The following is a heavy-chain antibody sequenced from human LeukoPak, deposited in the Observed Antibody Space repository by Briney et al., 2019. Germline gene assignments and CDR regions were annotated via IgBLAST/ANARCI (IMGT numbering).Heavy chain of an antibody. CDR2: IHASGPT. J-gene: IGHJ4*02. D-gene: IGHD6-6*01. CDR3: ARHDAGIAARPFDN. Sequence: SSETLSLTCAVSGGSISTYYWSWIRRPPGKGLEWIAYIHASGPTNYNPSLKSRITISVDTSKKQFSLKLSSVTAADTAVYYCARHDAGIAARPFDNWGQGTLVTVSS. V-gene: IGHV4-4*09. CDR1: GGSISTYY.